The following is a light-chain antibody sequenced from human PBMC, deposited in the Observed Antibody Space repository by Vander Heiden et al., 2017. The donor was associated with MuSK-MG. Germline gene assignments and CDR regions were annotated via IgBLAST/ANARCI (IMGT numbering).Light chain of an antibody. Sequence: DIVMTQSPLSLPVTPREPASFSLRSRQRLLQSTGHNYLNWYLQRPGQSPQLLIYLASNRASGVPDRFSGSGSGTDFTLKSSRVEAEDVGVYYCMQALQTPTFGQGTRLEIK. V-gene: IGKV2-28*01. CDR2: LAS. J-gene: IGKJ5*01. CDR1: QRLLQSTGHNY. CDR3: MQALQTPT.